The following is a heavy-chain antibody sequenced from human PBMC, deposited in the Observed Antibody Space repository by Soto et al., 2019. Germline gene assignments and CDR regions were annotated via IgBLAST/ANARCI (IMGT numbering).Heavy chain of an antibody. J-gene: IGHJ6*02. CDR3: ARHLWFGELPSLTYYYGMDV. D-gene: IGHD3-10*01. CDR1: GYSFTSYW. CDR2: IDPSDSYT. Sequence: EVQLVQSGAEVKKPGESLRISCKGSGYSFTSYWISWVRQMPGKGLEWMGRIDPSDSYTNYSPSFQGHVTISADKSISTAYLQWSSLKASDTAMYYCARHLWFGELPSLTYYYGMDVWGQGTTVTVSS. V-gene: IGHV5-10-1*03.